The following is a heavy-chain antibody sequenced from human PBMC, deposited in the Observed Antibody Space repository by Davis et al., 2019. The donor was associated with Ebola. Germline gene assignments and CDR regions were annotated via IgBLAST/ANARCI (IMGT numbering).Heavy chain of an antibody. J-gene: IGHJ6*02. CDR3: ARVLYSSPTNLYYYYDMDV. V-gene: IGHV3-21*01. CDR2: ISSSSSYI. Sequence: GESLKISCAASGFTFSSYSMNWVRQAPGKGLEWVSSISSSSSYIYYADSVKGRFTISRDNAKNSLYLQMNSLRAEDTAVYYCARVLYSSPTNLYYYYDMDVWGQGTTVTVSS. CDR1: GFTFSSYS. D-gene: IGHD6-13*01.